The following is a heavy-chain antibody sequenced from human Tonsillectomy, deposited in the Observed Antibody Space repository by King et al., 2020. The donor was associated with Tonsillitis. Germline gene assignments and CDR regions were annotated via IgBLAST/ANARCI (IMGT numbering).Heavy chain of an antibody. D-gene: IGHD3-16*01. V-gene: IGHV3-30*18. CDR2: ISYDGSNK. CDR3: AKGSDYGDY. J-gene: IGHJ4*02. CDR1: GFTFSSYG. Sequence: VQLVESGGGVVQPGRSLRLSCAASGFTFSSYGMHLVRQAPGKGLEWVAVISYDGSNKYYADSVKGRFTISRDNSKNTVYLQMNSLRAEDTAVYYCAKGSDYGDYWGQGTLVTVSS.